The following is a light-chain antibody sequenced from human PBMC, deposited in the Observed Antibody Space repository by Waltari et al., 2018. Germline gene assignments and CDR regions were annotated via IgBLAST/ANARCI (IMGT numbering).Light chain of an antibody. CDR2: AAS. CDR3: QQYYSYLRT. CDR1: QGISSY. V-gene: IGKV1-8*01. J-gene: IGKJ1*01. Sequence: AIRMTQSPSSFSASTGDRVTITWRASQGISSYLAWYQQKPGKAPKLLIYAASTLQSGVPSRFSGSGSWTDFTLTISCLQSEDFATYYCQQYYSYLRTFGQGTKVEIK.